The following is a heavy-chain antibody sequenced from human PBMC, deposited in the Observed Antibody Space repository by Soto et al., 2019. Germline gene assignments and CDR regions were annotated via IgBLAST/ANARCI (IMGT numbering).Heavy chain of an antibody. V-gene: IGHV1-46*01. CDR1: GYTFTSYS. Sequence: QVQLVQSGAEVKKPGASVRVSCTASGYTFTSYSIHWVRQAPGQGLEWIGLINLSGGSTHFAQKFQGRVTLTRDTSTSTVYMELSSLESEDTAVYYCARTFASAGNDYWGQGTLVTVSS. CDR2: INLSGGST. J-gene: IGHJ4*02. CDR3: ARTFASAGNDY. D-gene: IGHD6-13*01.